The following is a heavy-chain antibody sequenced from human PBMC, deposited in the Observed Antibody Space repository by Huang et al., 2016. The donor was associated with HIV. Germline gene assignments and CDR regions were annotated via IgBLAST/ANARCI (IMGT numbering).Heavy chain of an antibody. J-gene: IGHJ4*02. CDR3: ARDPRIQSWLNFFDY. CDR1: GFSISSYW. D-gene: IGHD3-22*01. Sequence: EVQLVESGGGLVQPGGSLRLSCAASGFSISSYWMHWVRQAPGKGRGWVARINSDGRSTSYADSVKGRFTISRDNAKNTLYLQMNRLRAEDTAVYYCARDPRIQSWLNFFDYWGQGTLVSVSS. CDR2: INSDGRST. V-gene: IGHV3-74*01.